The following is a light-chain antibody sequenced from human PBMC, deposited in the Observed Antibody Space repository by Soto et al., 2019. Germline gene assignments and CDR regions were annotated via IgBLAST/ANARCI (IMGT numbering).Light chain of an antibody. V-gene: IGKV3-20*01. J-gene: IGKJ3*01. Sequence: EIVLTQSPGTLSLSPGERATLSCRASQSVSSSYLAWYQQKPGQAPRLLIYGASSRATGVPDRFSGGGSGTDFTLTISRLEPEDFAVYYCQQYGSSRLIFGPGTRVAIK. CDR1: QSVSSSY. CDR2: GAS. CDR3: QQYGSSRLI.